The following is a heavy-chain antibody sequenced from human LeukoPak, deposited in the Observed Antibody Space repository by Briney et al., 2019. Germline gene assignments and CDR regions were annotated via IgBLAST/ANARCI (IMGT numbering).Heavy chain of an antibody. CDR1: GFRFSSYN. J-gene: IGHJ4*02. CDR3: ARCVAVAGCL. V-gene: IGHV3-21*06. D-gene: IGHD6-19*01. CDR2: ISDNLRDV. Sequence: PGGSLRLSCATSGFRFSSYNMNWVRQAPGKGLEWVSSISDNLRDVYYADSVKGRFTISRDNANSSLYLQMSSLRDDDTAVYYCARCVAVAGCLWGQGTQVTVSS.